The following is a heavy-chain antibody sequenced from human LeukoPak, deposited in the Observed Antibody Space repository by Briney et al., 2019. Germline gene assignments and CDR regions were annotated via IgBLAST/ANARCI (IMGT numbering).Heavy chain of an antibody. CDR3: ARAPLRMATILGSDY. J-gene: IGHJ4*02. Sequence: GGSLRLSCAASGFTFSSYGMHWVRQAPGKGLEWVAVISYDGSNKYYADSVKGRFTISRDNSKNTLYLQMNSLRAEVTAVYYCARAPLRMATILGSDYWGQGTLVTVSS. CDR1: GFTFSSYG. CDR2: ISYDGSNK. D-gene: IGHD5-24*01. V-gene: IGHV3-30*19.